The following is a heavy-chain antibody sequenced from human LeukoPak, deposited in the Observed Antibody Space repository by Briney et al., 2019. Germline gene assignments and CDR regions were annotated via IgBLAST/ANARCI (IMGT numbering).Heavy chain of an antibody. CDR3: ARTAARRFDY. J-gene: IGHJ4*02. CDR1: GYTFTGYY. V-gene: IGHV1-2*06. Sequence: ASVTVSCKASGYTFTGYYVHWVRQAPGQGLEWMGRVNPNSGGTNYAQKFQGRVTMTRDTSISTAYMELSSLRSDDTAVYYCARTAARRFDYWGQGTLVTVSS. D-gene: IGHD6-6*01. CDR2: VNPNSGGT.